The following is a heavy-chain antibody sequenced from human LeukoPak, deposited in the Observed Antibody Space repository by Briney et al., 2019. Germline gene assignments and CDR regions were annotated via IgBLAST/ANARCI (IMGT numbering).Heavy chain of an antibody. CDR1: GDSTNAYY. J-gene: IGHJ4*02. D-gene: IGHD3-10*01. CDR3: ARVRDGPRGTPFDS. Sequence: SETLSLTCTVSGDSTNAYYWGWIRQSPGKGLQYIGYIYYTGGTHYSPSLHSRVTMSIDTSKNQFSLKLHSVTAADTAMYYCARVRDGPRGTPFDSWGQGTLVTVSS. V-gene: IGHV4-59*01. CDR2: IYYTGGT.